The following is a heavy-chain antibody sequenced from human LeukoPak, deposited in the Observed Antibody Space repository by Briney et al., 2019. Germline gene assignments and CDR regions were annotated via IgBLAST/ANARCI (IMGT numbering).Heavy chain of an antibody. V-gene: IGHV4-59*01. J-gene: IGHJ6*03. D-gene: IGHD3-16*01. CDR3: ARVALGGNYYMDV. CDR1: GGSISSSY. Sequence: SETLSLTCTVSGGSISSSYWTWIRQPPGKGLEWIGYIYSSGSTNYTPSLKSRVTISVDTSKNQFSLKLSSVTAADTAVYYCARVALGGNYYMDVWGKGTTVTVSS. CDR2: IYSSGST.